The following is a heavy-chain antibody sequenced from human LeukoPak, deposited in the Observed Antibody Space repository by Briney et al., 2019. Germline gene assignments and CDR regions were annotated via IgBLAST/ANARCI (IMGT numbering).Heavy chain of an antibody. J-gene: IGHJ4*02. Sequence: ASVKVSCKASGYTLTSYDIKWVRQATGQELEWMGWMNPNSGKTGYAQKFQGRITITRNTSISTAYMELSSLRSEDTAVYYCTRETSSRYFDHWGQGDLVTVSS. CDR3: TRETSSRYFDH. CDR2: MNPNSGKT. CDR1: GYTLTSYD. V-gene: IGHV1-8*01.